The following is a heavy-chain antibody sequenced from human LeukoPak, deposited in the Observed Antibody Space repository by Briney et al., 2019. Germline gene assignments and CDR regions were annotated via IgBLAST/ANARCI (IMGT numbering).Heavy chain of an antibody. CDR1: GYTFTGYY. D-gene: IGHD6-25*01. Sequence: GASVKVSCKASGYTFTGYYMHWVRQAPGQGLEWMGWLNPNTGATNYAQKLQGRVTMTTDTSISTAYMELSRLTSDDTAVYYCVTLLSNAAFDYWGQGTLVTVSS. CDR3: VTLLSNAAFDY. V-gene: IGHV1-2*02. CDR2: LNPNTGAT. J-gene: IGHJ4*02.